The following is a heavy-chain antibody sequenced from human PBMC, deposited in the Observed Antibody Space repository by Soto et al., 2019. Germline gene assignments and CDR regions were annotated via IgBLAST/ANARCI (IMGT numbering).Heavy chain of an antibody. Sequence: PSETLSLTCAVSCGSISSGGYSWGWVRQPPGKGLEWIATFYYSENTHYNPSLESRVTISVDTSKNQFSLRLSSVTAADTAVYYFERLEGHWSSSSCFGFYVMDVWGQGNTVTV. D-gene: IGHD2-2*01. V-gene: IGHV4-39*01. CDR2: FYYSENT. J-gene: IGHJ6*02. CDR1: CGSISSGGYS. CDR3: ERLEGHWSSSSCFGFYVMDV.